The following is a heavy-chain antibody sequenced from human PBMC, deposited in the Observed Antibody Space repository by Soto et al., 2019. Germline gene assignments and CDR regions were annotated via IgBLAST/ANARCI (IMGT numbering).Heavy chain of an antibody. D-gene: IGHD4-17*01. J-gene: IGHJ4*02. CDR3: ARGCGYGDYLFDY. Sequence: QVQLVESGGGVVQPGRSLRLSCAASGFPFTSYGMHWVRQAPGKGLEWVTLIWYDGSIKYYADSVKGRFTISRDSXKNTVYLQMNSLRAEDTAMYYCARGCGYGDYLFDYWGQGTLVTVSS. CDR2: IWYDGSIK. CDR1: GFPFTSYG. V-gene: IGHV3-33*01.